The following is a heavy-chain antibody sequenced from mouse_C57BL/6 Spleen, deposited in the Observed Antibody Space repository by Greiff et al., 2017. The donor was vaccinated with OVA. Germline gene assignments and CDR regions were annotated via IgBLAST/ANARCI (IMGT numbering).Heavy chain of an antibody. V-gene: IGHV5-17*01. CDR1: GFTFSDYG. Sequence: EVMLVESGGGLVKPGGSLKLSCAASGFTFSDYGMHWVRQAPEKGLEWVAYISSGSSTIYYADTVKGRFPISRDNAKNTLFLQMTSLRSEDTAMYYCARITTVVGAMDYWGQGTSVTVSS. CDR2: ISSGSSTI. CDR3: ARITTVVGAMDY. J-gene: IGHJ4*01. D-gene: IGHD1-1*01.